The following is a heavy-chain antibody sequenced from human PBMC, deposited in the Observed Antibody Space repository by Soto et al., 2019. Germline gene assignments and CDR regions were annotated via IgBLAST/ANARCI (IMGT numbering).Heavy chain of an antibody. CDR2: ISGYNGDI. CDR1: GYTFNRHG. CDR3: ARVRIVGAREIDF. J-gene: IGHJ4*02. Sequence: QVHLVQSGGEVKKPGASVKVSCKASGYTFNRHGITWVRQAPGQGLEWMGWISGYNGDINYEQKFQGRVTLSSDTLTITVYVELKSLRFDDTAVYYCARVRIVGAREIDFWGQGTLVTVFS. D-gene: IGHD1-26*01. V-gene: IGHV1-18*04.